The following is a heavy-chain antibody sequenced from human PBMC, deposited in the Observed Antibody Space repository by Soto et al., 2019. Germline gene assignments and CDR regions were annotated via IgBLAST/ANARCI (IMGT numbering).Heavy chain of an antibody. Sequence: QVQLVQSGAEVKKPGSSVKVSCKASGGTFSSYAISWVRQAPGQGLEWMGGIIPIFGTANYAQKFQGRVTITADESTSTAYMELSSLRSEETAVYYCARAPRVYYDSSGYYDYWGQGTLVTVSS. CDR3: ARAPRVYYDSSGYYDY. CDR2: IIPIFGTA. J-gene: IGHJ4*02. CDR1: GGTFSSYA. D-gene: IGHD3-22*01. V-gene: IGHV1-69*01.